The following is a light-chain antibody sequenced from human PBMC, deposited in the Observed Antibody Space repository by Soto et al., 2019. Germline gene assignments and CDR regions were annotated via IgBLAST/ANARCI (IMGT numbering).Light chain of an antibody. V-gene: IGKV3-15*01. CDR1: QSVSSSY. CDR2: GAS. CDR3: QPYNNWSLT. J-gene: IGKJ4*01. Sequence: EIVLTQSPGTLSLSPGERATLSCRASQSVSSSYLAWYQQKPGQAPRLLIYGASSRATGVPTRFSGSRSGAEFTLTINSLQSEDFAVYYCQPYNNWSLTFGGGTKVDIK.